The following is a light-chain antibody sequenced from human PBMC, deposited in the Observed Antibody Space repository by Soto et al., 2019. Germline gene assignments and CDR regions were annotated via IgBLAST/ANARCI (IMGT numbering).Light chain of an antibody. CDR1: QSVSIW. J-gene: IGKJ1*01. CDR2: KSS. Sequence: DIQMTQSPSTLSASEGDRVTISCRASQSVSIWLAWYQQKPGRAPKLLIYKSSNLESGVPSRFSGSGSGTEFTLTISSLQPDDFATYYCQQFNTSPWTFGQGTKVEIK. V-gene: IGKV1-5*03. CDR3: QQFNTSPWT.